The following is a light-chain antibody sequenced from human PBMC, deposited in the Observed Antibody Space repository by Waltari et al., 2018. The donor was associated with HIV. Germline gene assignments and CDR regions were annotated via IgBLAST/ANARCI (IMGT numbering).Light chain of an antibody. CDR1: QSVLYSSSNKNS. V-gene: IGKV4-1*01. CDR3: QQYYNTPYT. CDR2: WAS. J-gene: IGKJ2*01. Sequence: DIVMTQSPDSLAVSLGERDTIHCKSSQSVLYSSSNKNSLAWYQQKPGQPPKLLIYWASTREPGVPDRFSGSGSVTDFTLTISSLQAEDVAVYYCQQYYNTPYTFGQGTKVEIK.